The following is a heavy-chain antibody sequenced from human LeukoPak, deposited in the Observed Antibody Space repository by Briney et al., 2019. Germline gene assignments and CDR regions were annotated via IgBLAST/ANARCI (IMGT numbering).Heavy chain of an antibody. D-gene: IGHD1-26*01. V-gene: IGHV4-34*01. CDR3: ARRRWGAIGAFDI. J-gene: IGHJ3*02. CDR2: INHSGST. Sequence: SETLSLTCAVYGGSFSGYYWSWIRQPPGKGLEWIGEINHSGSTNYNPSLKSRVTLSVDTSKNQFSLKLSSVTAADTAVYYCARRRWGAIGAFDIWGQGTMVTVSS. CDR1: GGSFSGYY.